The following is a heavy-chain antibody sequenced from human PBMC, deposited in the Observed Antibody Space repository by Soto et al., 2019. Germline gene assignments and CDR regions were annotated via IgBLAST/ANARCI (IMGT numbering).Heavy chain of an antibody. V-gene: IGHV1-18*01. J-gene: IGHJ6*03. CDR2: ISAFNGNT. Sequence: ASVKVSCKASGYSFTNYGITWVRQAPGQGLEWMGWISAFNGNTHYAQKLQGRVTMTTDASTSTAYMQLRSLRSDDTAVYYCARDRGVAPPVAGNTHYYYYMDVWGKGTTVTSP. CDR3: ARDRGVAPPVAGNTHYYYYMDV. D-gene: IGHD6-19*01. CDR1: GYSFTNYG.